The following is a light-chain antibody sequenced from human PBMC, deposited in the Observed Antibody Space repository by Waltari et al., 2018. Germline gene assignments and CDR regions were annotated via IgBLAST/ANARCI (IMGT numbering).Light chain of an antibody. J-gene: IGLJ2*01. CDR2: YDS. Sequence: SYVVTQSPSVSVAPGETARITCGGDNIGRKSAHLYQQRPGQAPVLVIAYDSDRPSGIPERFSGSNSGNTATLTISWVEAEDEADYYCLVWHSTIDHQGVFGGGTKLTVL. CDR3: LVWHSTIDHQGV. V-gene: IGLV3-21*04. CDR1: NIGRKS.